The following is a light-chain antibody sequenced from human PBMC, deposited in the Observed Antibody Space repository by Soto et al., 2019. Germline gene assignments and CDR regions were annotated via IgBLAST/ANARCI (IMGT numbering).Light chain of an antibody. CDR3: QQYGRSPTT. J-gene: IGKJ1*01. CDR2: GAS. V-gene: IGKV3-20*01. Sequence: EIVLTQSPGTLSLSLGERATLSCRASQSVTSNYLAWYQQKPGQAPRLLFFGASIMATGIPDRFSGSGSGTDFTLTISRLEPEDFAVYHCQQYGRSPTTFGQGTKVDIK. CDR1: QSVTSNY.